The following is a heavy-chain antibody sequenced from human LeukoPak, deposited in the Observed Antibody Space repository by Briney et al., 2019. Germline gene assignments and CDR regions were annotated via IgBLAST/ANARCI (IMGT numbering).Heavy chain of an antibody. CDR3: ARGNYYDSSAYDY. D-gene: IGHD3-22*01. V-gene: IGHV3-21*01. J-gene: IGHJ4*02. CDR1: GFTFSSYS. Sequence: GGSLRLSCAASGFTFSSYSMNWVRQAPGKGLEWVSSISSSSSYIYYADSVKGRFTISRDNAKNALYLQMNSLRAEGTAVYYCARGNYYDSSAYDYWGQGILVTVSS. CDR2: ISSSSSYI.